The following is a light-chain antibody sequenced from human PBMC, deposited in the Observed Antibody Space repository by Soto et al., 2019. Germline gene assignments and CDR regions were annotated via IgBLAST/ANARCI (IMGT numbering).Light chain of an antibody. Sequence: QSALTQPPSVSGAPGQTVIISCTGNSSTIGAGYDVHWYQHLPGTAPKLLISANSNRPSGVPDRFSGSKSGTSASLAITGLQAEDEADYYCQSHESSLSGFYVFGTGTKVTVL. CDR2: ANS. CDR3: QSHESSLSGFYV. J-gene: IGLJ1*01. CDR1: SSTIGAGYD. V-gene: IGLV1-40*01.